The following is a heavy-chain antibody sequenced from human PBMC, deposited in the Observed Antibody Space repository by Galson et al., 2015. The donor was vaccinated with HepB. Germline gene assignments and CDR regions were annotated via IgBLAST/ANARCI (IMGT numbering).Heavy chain of an antibody. Sequence: ETLSLTCSISGDSVSSGSYYWTWIRQPPGKGLEWIGYFYYVGSPNYNPSLENRVTISVDTSKNQFPLTLSSVTAADTAVYYCVSLPAMILHISHWGQGTLVTVSS. CDR2: FYYVGSP. CDR1: GDSVSSGSYY. CDR3: VSLPAMILHISH. V-gene: IGHV4-61*01. J-gene: IGHJ4*02. D-gene: IGHD3-16*01.